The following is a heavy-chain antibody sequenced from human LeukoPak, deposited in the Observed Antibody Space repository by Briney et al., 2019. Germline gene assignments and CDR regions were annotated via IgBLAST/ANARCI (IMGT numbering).Heavy chain of an antibody. Sequence: GGSLRLSCAASGFTFSSYGMHWVRQAPGKGLEWVAIISYDGGDKYYADSVKGRFTISSDNSRNTLYLQMNSPRPEDTAVYYCAKGGSGWYFDYWGQGTLVTVSS. V-gene: IGHV3-30*18. J-gene: IGHJ4*02. CDR1: GFTFSSYG. CDR2: ISYDGGDK. D-gene: IGHD6-19*01. CDR3: AKGGSGWYFDY.